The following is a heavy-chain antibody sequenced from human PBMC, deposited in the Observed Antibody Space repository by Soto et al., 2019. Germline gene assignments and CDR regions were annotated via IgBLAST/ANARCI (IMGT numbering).Heavy chain of an antibody. V-gene: IGHV1-69*02. D-gene: IGHD2-21*01. CDR1: GGTFSSYT. Sequence: QVQLVQSGAEVKKPGSSVKVSCKASGGTFSSYTISWVRQAPGQGLEWMGRIIPILGIANYAQKLQGRVTINADKSTSTAYIELSSRRSEDAAVYYCAVDSRGPDPWGQGTLVTVSS. J-gene: IGHJ5*02. CDR3: AVDSRGPDP. CDR2: IIPILGIA.